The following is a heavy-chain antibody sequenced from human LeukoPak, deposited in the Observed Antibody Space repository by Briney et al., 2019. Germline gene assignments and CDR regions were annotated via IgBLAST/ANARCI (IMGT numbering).Heavy chain of an antibody. Sequence: GGSLRLSCAASGFTFTTYTMAWVRQAPGKELEWVSTISGTGGSTAYADSVKGRFTISRDNSKNTLYLQMNSLRAEDTAVYYCAKGRTPPGYYYYYMDVWGKGTTVTVSS. CDR1: GFTFTTYT. CDR2: ISGTGGST. J-gene: IGHJ6*03. D-gene: IGHD4-23*01. CDR3: AKGRTPPGYYYYYMDV. V-gene: IGHV3-23*01.